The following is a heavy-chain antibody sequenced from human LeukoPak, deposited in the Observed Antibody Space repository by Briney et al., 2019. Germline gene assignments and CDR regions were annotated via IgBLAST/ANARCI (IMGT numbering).Heavy chain of an antibody. J-gene: IGHJ4*01. CDR3: ARLTGRDTSDWPYFHY. CDR1: GSSLRSSSYH. V-gene: IGHV4-39*01. Sequence: SGTLSLTCTVSGSSLRSSSYHWGWVRHPPGKGLEWLGNIHYSGGTSYNPSLKSRVTLSVDTSKNQFSLKLSSVTAADTAVFYCARLTGRDTSDWPYFHYWGQGALVTVSS. D-gene: IGHD2-2*01. CDR2: IHYSGGT.